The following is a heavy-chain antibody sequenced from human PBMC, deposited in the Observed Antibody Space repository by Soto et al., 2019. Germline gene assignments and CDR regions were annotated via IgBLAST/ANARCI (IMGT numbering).Heavy chain of an antibody. V-gene: IGHV1-3*01. CDR2: INAGNGNT. CDR1: GYTFTSYA. Sequence: AASVKVSCKASGYTFTSYAMHWVRQAPGQRLEWMGWINAGNGNTKYSQKFQGRVTITRDASASTAYMELSSLRSEDTAVYYCASGGSYYYYYGMDVWGQGTTVTVSS. J-gene: IGHJ6*02. D-gene: IGHD1-26*01. CDR3: ASGGSYYYYYGMDV.